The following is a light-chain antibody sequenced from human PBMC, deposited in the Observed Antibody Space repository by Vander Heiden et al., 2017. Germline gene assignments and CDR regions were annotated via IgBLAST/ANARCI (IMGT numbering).Light chain of an antibody. CDR1: HSISSY. Sequence: DNQITQSPSSPSASVGDKVTITCRASHSISSYLNWYQQKPGKAPKLLIYAASSLQSGVPSRFSGSGLGTYFTLTISSRQPEDFASYYCQQNYSNPPVTFGGGTKVEIK. J-gene: IGKJ4*01. CDR2: AAS. V-gene: IGKV1-39*01. CDR3: QQNYSNPPVT.